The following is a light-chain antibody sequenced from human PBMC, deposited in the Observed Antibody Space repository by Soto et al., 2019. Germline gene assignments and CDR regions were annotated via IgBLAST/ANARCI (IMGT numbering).Light chain of an antibody. Sequence: QAVVTQPASVSGSPGQSITISCTGSSSDVGRYNYVSWYQHHPGKAPKVMIYEVSNRPSGVSIRFSGSKSGNTASLTISGLQAEDEADYYCSSYTTSSTLVFGGGTKVTVL. V-gene: IGLV2-14*01. CDR2: EVS. CDR1: SSDVGRYNY. CDR3: SSYTTSSTLV. J-gene: IGLJ2*01.